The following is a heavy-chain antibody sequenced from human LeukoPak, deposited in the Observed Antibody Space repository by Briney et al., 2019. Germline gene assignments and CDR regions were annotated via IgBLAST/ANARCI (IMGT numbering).Heavy chain of an antibody. CDR2: MKPESGKT. Sequence: ASVRVSCKASGYSFTDNYLHWVRQAPGQGLEWMGWMKPESGKTGTAQRFQGRVTLTRDTSTSTAYMEVTRLTSDDTAIYYCARKKTPTVFYYWCQGTLVTVSS. V-gene: IGHV1-2*02. CDR1: GYSFTDNY. D-gene: IGHD4-23*01. J-gene: IGHJ4*01. CDR3: ARKKTPTVFYY.